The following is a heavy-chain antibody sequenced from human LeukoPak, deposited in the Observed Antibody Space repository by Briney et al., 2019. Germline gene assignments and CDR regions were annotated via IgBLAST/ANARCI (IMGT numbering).Heavy chain of an antibody. V-gene: IGHV3-33*01. Sequence: GGSLRLSCAASGFTFSSYGMHWVRQAPGKGLEWVAVIWYGGSNKYYADSVKGRFTISRDNSKNTLYLQMNSLRAEDTAVYYCARDYRRYYGSGSYYNNWGQGTLVTVSS. CDR1: GFTFSSYG. CDR3: ARDYRRYYGSGSYYNN. J-gene: IGHJ4*02. CDR2: IWYGGSNK. D-gene: IGHD3-10*01.